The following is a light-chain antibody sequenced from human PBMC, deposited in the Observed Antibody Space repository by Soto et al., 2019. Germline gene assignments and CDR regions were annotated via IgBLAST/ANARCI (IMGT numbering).Light chain of an antibody. V-gene: IGKV1-9*01. CDR1: QDIGIY. J-gene: IGKJ1*01. CDR2: ATS. CDR3: QQLSSYPVT. Sequence: QLSQSLSSLSASVRDRVTITCRASQDIGIYLAWYQQKPGKAPNLLIYATSSLQRGVPSRFSGSGSGTDFTLTIRSLQPEDFATYHCQQLSSYPVTFGQRTNVDI.